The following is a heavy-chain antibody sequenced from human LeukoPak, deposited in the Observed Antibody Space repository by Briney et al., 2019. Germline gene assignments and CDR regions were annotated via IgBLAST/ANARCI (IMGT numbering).Heavy chain of an antibody. CDR3: AKHSHYYDSSGYHP. D-gene: IGHD3-22*01. J-gene: IGHJ5*02. Sequence: GGSLRLSCAASGFTFSSYGMHWVRQAPGKGLEWVAVISYDGSNKYYADSVKGRFTISRDNSKNTLYPQMNSLRAEDTAVYYCAKHSHYYDSSGYHPWGQGTLVTVSS. CDR2: ISYDGSNK. V-gene: IGHV3-30*18. CDR1: GFTFSSYG.